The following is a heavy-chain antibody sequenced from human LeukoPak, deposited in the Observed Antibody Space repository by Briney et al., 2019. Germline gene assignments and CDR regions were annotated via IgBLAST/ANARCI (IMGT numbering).Heavy chain of an antibody. D-gene: IGHD3-3*01. CDR2: INPNSGGT. Sequence: ASVKVSCKASGFTFTSQYMHWVRQAPGQGLEWMGWINPNSGGTNYAQKFQGRVTMTRDTSISTAYMELSRLRSDDTAVYYCATTRTISSTRYGMDVWGQGTTVTVSS. CDR1: GFTFTSQY. J-gene: IGHJ6*02. V-gene: IGHV1-2*02. CDR3: ATTRTISSTRYGMDV.